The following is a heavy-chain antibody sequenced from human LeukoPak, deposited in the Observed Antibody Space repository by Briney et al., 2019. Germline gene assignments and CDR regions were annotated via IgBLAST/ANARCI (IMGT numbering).Heavy chain of an antibody. Sequence: SETLSLTCTVSGGSISSYYWSWIRQPAGKGLEWIGRMNSSGSTNYSPSLKSRVTMSVGTSKNQFSLKLSSVTAADTAVYYCARVGWELYDAFDIWGQGTMVTVSS. D-gene: IGHD1-26*01. V-gene: IGHV4-4*07. CDR3: ARVGWELYDAFDI. CDR1: GGSISSYY. CDR2: MNSSGST. J-gene: IGHJ3*02.